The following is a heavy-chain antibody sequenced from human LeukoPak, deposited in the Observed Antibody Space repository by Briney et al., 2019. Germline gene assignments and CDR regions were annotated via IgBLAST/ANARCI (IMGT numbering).Heavy chain of an antibody. D-gene: IGHD3-22*01. V-gene: IGHV1-69*04. CDR3: AYSSGYYY. J-gene: IGHJ4*02. CDR2: IIPILGIA. CDR1: GFTFSSYA. Sequence: PGGSLRLSCAASGFTFSSYAISWVRQAPGQGLEWMGRIIPILGIANYAQKFQGRVTITADKSTSTAYMELSSLRSEDTAVYYCAYSSGYYYWGQGTLVTVSS.